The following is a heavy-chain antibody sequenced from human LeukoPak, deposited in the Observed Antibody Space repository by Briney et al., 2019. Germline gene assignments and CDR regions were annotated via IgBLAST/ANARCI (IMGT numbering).Heavy chain of an antibody. V-gene: IGHV3-7*01. D-gene: IGHD6-13*01. CDR1: GFTFSSYW. Sequence: GGSLRLSCAASGFTFSSYWMNWVRQAPGKGLEWVASIRQDGGEKSYVDSVKGRFTISRDNTKNSLYLQINSLRAEDTAVYYCARDGTAAGLYFDLWGQGTLVTVSS. CDR3: ARDGTAAGLYFDL. J-gene: IGHJ4*01. CDR2: IRQDGGEK.